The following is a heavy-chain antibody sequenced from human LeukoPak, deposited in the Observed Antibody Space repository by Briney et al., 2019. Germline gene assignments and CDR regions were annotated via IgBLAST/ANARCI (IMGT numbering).Heavy chain of an antibody. Sequence: KPGGSLRLSCAASGFTFSSYSMNWVRQAPGKGLEWVSSISSSSSYIYYADSVKGRFTISRDNAKNSLYLQMNSLRAEDTAVYYCAKDPAYYESSGYFDYWGQGTLVSVSS. D-gene: IGHD3-22*01. V-gene: IGHV3-21*01. CDR1: GFTFSSYS. J-gene: IGHJ4*02. CDR2: ISSSSSYI. CDR3: AKDPAYYESSGYFDY.